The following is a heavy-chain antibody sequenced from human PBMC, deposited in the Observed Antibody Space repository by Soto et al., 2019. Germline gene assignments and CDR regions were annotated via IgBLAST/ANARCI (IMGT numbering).Heavy chain of an antibody. J-gene: IGHJ4*02. D-gene: IGHD6-6*01. CDR3: ARPGTYSSSPRNYYFDY. CDR1: GFTFSSYS. Sequence: EVQLVESGGGLVKPGGSLRLSCAASGFTFSSYSMNWVRQAPGKGLEWVSSISSSSSYIYYADSVKGRFTISRDNAKNSLYLQMNSLRAEDTAVYYCARPGTYSSSPRNYYFDYWGQGTLVTVSS. V-gene: IGHV3-21*01. CDR2: ISSSSSYI.